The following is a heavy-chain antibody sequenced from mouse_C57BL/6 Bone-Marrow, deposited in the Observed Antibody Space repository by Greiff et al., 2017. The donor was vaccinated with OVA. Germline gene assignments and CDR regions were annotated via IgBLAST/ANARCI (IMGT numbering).Heavy chain of an antibody. CDR3: ARGRDGYEDFDY. CDR2: IYPGSGST. Sequence: VQLQQPGAELVKPGASVKMSCKASGYTFTSYWITWVKQRPGQGLEWIGDIYPGSGSTNYNEKFKSKATLTVDTSSSTAYMQLSSLTSEDSAVYYCARGRDGYEDFDYWGQGTTLTVSS. D-gene: IGHD2-2*01. V-gene: IGHV1-55*01. CDR1: GYTFTSYW. J-gene: IGHJ2*01.